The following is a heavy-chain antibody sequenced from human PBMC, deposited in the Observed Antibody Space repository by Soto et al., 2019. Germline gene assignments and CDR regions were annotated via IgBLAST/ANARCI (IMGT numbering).Heavy chain of an antibody. Sequence: QITLKESGPTLVKPTQTLTLTCTFSGFSLSTSGVGVGWIRQPPGKALEWLALIYWDDDKRYSPSLKSRPTITKDTPKNQVALTMTNMDPVDTATHYAAHSWEEEFRDWGQGTLVTVSS. CDR1: GFSLSTSGVG. V-gene: IGHV2-5*02. CDR2: IYWDDDK. CDR3: AHSWEEEFRD. J-gene: IGHJ4*02. D-gene: IGHD1-26*01.